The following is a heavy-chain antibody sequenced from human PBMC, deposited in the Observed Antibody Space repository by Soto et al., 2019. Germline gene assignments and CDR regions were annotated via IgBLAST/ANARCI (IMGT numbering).Heavy chain of an antibody. Sequence: QLQLQESGPGLVKPSETLSLTCTVSGGSISSSSYYWGWIRQPPGKGLEWIGSIYYSGSTYYNPSLKGRVTISVDTSKNQFSLKLSSVTAADTAVYYCARLTIFGVVRPYYFDYWGQGTLVTVSS. J-gene: IGHJ4*02. D-gene: IGHD3-3*01. CDR2: IYYSGST. CDR3: ARLTIFGVVRPYYFDY. CDR1: GGSISSSSYY. V-gene: IGHV4-39*01.